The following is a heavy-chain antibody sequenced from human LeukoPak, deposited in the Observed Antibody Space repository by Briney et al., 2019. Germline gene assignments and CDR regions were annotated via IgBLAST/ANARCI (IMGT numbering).Heavy chain of an antibody. D-gene: IGHD6-19*01. Sequence: VASVKVSCKASGYTFTSYDINWVRQAPGQGLEWMGWMNPNSGNTGYAQKFQGRVTMTRNTSISTAYMELSSLRSEDTAVYYYARASSSGWYDSYYYYYMYVWGKGTTVTVSS. CDR2: MNPNSGNT. J-gene: IGHJ6*03. CDR1: GYTFTSYD. V-gene: IGHV1-8*01. CDR3: ARASSSGWYDSYYYYYMYV.